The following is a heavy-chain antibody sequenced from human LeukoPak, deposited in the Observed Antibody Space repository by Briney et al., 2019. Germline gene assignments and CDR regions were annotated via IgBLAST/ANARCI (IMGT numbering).Heavy chain of an antibody. J-gene: IGHJ2*01. Sequence: PSETLSLTCTVSGGSISSYYWSWIRQPAGKGLEWIGRIYTSGSTHYNPSLKSRVTMSVDTSKNQFSLKLNSVTAADTAVYYCGRDTTVTDGYFDLWGGGTLVTVSS. V-gene: IGHV4-4*07. D-gene: IGHD4-17*01. CDR3: GRDTTVTDGYFDL. CDR2: IYTSGST. CDR1: GGSISSYY.